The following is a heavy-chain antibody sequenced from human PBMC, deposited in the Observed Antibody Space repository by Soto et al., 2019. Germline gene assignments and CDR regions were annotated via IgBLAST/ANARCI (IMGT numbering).Heavy chain of an antibody. V-gene: IGHV4-59*08. D-gene: IGHD3-9*01. Sequence: QVQLQESGPGLVIPSETLSLTCSVSGGSISTYFWSWIRQPPGKGLEWIAYISYSGSTKYNPSLKSRVTTSVDTSKNQFSLKLTSVTAADTAVYYCARQHYDILTGPGNWFDPWGQGTLVTVSS. J-gene: IGHJ5*02. CDR3: ARQHYDILTGPGNWFDP. CDR2: ISYSGST. CDR1: GGSISTYF.